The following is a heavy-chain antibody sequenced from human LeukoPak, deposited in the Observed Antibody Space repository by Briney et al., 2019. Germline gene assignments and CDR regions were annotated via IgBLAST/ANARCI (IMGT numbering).Heavy chain of an antibody. CDR3: VHRPEYGSGDFPFEH. V-gene: IGHV3-23*01. CDR1: GFSFTTYG. CDR2: IRHSDFNT. Sequence: GGSLRLSCAASGFSFTTYGTNWLMSWVRQSPGTGLDWVTTIRHSDFNTYYTDSVKGRFTISRDNSKNTVFLQMNSLRAEDTAVYYCVHRPEYGSGDFPFEHWGQGALVTVAA. J-gene: IGHJ4*02. D-gene: IGHD2-15*01.